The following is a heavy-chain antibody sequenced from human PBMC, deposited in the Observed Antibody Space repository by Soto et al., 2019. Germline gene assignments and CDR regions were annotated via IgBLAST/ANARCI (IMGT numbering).Heavy chain of an antibody. Sequence: QVQLVQSGGEVKKPGASVKLSCTASGYTFTSYGISWVRQAPGQGLEWMGWISAYNGKTNYAQNVQGRVTMTTDTSXRTAYMALRSLRSDDTAVYYCARGGDVNYYHGMDVWGQGTTVTVSS. D-gene: IGHD5-12*01. CDR2: ISAYNGKT. CDR3: ARGGDVNYYHGMDV. CDR1: GYTFTSYG. V-gene: IGHV1-18*01. J-gene: IGHJ6*02.